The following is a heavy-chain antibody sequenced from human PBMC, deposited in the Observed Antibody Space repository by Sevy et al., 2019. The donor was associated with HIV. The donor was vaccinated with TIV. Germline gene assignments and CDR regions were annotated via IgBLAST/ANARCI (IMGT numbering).Heavy chain of an antibody. J-gene: IGHJ4*02. D-gene: IGHD3-16*01. V-gene: IGHV3-7*01. CDR1: GFTFSVYW. Sequence: GGSLRLSCAASGFTFSVYWMNWVRQAPGKGLEWVANIKGDGSDKHYVDSVEGRFTISRDNGKNLLYLQMNSLRVEDTAVYYGAHATIGRFDSWGQGTLVTVSS. CDR2: IKGDGSDK. CDR3: AHATIGRFDS.